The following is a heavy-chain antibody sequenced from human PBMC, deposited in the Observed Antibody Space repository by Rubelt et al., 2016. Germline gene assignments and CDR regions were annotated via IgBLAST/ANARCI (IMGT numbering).Heavy chain of an antibody. V-gene: IGHV1-69*04. Sequence: QLQLVQSGAEVKKSGSSVRVSCKASGGTLSMYSFGWVRQAPGQGFEWLGRIVPVVGRKNYAHKFKSRVTITVSKSTITAYMELRNLRSDDTAVYYWARVRGDGYNYLDSRGQGTLVTVSS. CDR2: IVPVVGRK. J-gene: IGHJ4*02. D-gene: IGHD5-24*01. CDR3: ARVRGDGYNYLDS. CDR1: GGTLSMYS.